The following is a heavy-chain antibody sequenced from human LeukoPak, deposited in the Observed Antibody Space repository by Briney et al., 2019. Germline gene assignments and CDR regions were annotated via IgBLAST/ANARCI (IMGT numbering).Heavy chain of an antibody. V-gene: IGHV4/OR15-8*01. CDR2: IYHSGSF. CDR1: GGSISSNNW. CDR3: ARERAAEDDAFDI. J-gene: IGHJ3*02. Sequence: SETLSLTCAVSGGSISSNNWWSWVRQSPEKGLEWIAEIYHSGSFNRNPSLKSRVTILVDKSKNQFSLKLSSVTAADTAVYYCARERAAEDDAFDIWGQGTMVTVSS. D-gene: IGHD6-25*01.